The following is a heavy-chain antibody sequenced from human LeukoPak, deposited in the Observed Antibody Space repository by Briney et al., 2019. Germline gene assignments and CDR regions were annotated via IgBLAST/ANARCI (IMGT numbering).Heavy chain of an antibody. V-gene: IGHV4-59*08. D-gene: IGHD6-19*01. CDR2: IHSSGGT. Sequence: SETLSLTCTVSGGTISSYYWNWIRQPPGKGLEWIGYIHSSGGTKYNPSLKSRVTISVDTSKNQFSLKLSSVTAADRAVCYCARWYSSGWAFDYWGQGTLVTVSS. CDR1: GGTISSYY. CDR3: ARWYSSGWAFDY. J-gene: IGHJ4*02.